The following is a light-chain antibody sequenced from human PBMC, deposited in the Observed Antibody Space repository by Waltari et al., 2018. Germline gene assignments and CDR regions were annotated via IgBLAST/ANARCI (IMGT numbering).Light chain of an antibody. CDR1: TEPVTHGHS. CDR3: LLTYSDPRRWM. Sequence: QAVLTQHRSLTVAPGGQVTLTSDPSTEPVTHGHSPYGFQQGPGQAPRTPICDTPYRHAGTPARVSGSLLCDSAALTLSGSQPEDEAEYYSLLTYSDPRRWMFGGGTRLTVL. CDR2: DTP. V-gene: IGLV7-46*01. J-gene: IGLJ3*02.